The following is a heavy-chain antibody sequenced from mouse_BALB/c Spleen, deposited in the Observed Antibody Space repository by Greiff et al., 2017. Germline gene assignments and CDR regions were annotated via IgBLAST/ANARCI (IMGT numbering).Heavy chain of an antibody. V-gene: IGHV3-6*02. J-gene: IGHJ2*01. D-gene: IGHD4-1*01. Sequence: ESEPGPVKLSQSLSPTCFVTASSTPSGYYGNWFRQFPGNKLEWMGYISYDGSNNYNPSLKNRISITRDTSKNQFFLKLNSVTTEDTATYYCARDGLGRGYFDYWGQGTTLTVSS. CDR3: ARDGLGRGYFDY. CDR1: ASSTPSGYY. CDR2: ISYDGSN.